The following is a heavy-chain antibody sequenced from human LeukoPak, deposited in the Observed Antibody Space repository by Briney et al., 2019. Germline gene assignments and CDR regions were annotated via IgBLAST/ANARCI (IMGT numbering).Heavy chain of an antibody. D-gene: IGHD3-22*01. J-gene: IGHJ4*02. V-gene: IGHV1-24*01. CDR3: ATGYYDGSGYRTLYFDY. Sequence: ASEKVSCKVSGYTLTELSMHWVRQAPGKGLEWMGGFDPEDGETIYAQKFQGRVTMTEDTSTDTAYMELSSLRSEDTAVYYCATGYYDGSGYRTLYFDYWGQGTLVTVSS. CDR1: GYTLTELS. CDR2: FDPEDGET.